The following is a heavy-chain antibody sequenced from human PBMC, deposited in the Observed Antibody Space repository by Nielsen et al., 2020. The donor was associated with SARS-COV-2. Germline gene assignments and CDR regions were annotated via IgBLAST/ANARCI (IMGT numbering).Heavy chain of an antibody. Sequence: GGSLRLSCAASGFTFSGSAMHWVRQASGKGLEWVGRIRSKANSYATAYAASVKGRFTISRDDSKNTAYLQMNRLRAEDTAVYYCARGRSSAAGTADVWGQGTTVTVSS. CDR3: ARGRSSAAGTADV. CDR1: GFTFSGSA. J-gene: IGHJ6*02. V-gene: IGHV3-73*01. CDR2: IRSKANSYAT. D-gene: IGHD6-13*01.